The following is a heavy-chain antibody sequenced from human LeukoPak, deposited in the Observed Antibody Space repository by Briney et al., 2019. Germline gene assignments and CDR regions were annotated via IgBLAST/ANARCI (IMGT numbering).Heavy chain of an antibody. Sequence: SVKVSCQVSGYTLTELSMHWVRQAPGKGLEWMGGFDPEDGETIYAQKFQGRVTMTEDTSTDTAYMELSSLRSEDTAVYYCATNQGYGYGWGYYYYYGMDVWGQGTTVTVSS. CDR3: ATNQGYGYGWGYYYYYGMDV. CDR1: GYTLTELS. J-gene: IGHJ6*02. V-gene: IGHV1-24*01. D-gene: IGHD5-18*01. CDR2: FDPEDGET.